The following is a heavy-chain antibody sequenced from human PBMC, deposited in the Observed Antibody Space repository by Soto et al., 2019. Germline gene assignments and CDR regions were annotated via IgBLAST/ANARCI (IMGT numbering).Heavy chain of an antibody. Sequence: EVQLVESGGGLVQPGGSLRLCCAASEFTFSDHYMDWVRQAPGKGLEWVGRTRNKANSYTTEYAASVKGRFTISRDDSKNSLYRQMNSLKTEDTAVYYCARIYCSGGCCYRSDDYWGQGTLVTVSS. D-gene: IGHD2-15*01. V-gene: IGHV3-72*01. CDR1: EFTFSDHY. J-gene: IGHJ4*02. CDR2: TRNKANSYTT. CDR3: ARIYCSGGCCYRSDDY.